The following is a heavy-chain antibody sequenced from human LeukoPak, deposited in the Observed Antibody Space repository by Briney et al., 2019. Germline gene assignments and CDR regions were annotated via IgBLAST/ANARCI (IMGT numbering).Heavy chain of an antibody. D-gene: IGHD6-19*01. V-gene: IGHV3-66*04. CDR1: GFIVSGNY. CDR2: IYSSGST. J-gene: IGHJ4*02. Sequence: GGSLRLSCAASGFIVSGNYMGWVRQAPGKGLEWVSVIYSSGSTYYPDSVKGRFTISRDESKNTLYLQMNSLRAEDTAVYYCTRLAVAYFDSWGQGTLVTVSS. CDR3: TRLAVAYFDS.